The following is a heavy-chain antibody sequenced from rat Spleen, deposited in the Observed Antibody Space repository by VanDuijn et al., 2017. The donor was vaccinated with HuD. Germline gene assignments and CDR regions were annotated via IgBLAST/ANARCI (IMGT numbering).Heavy chain of an antibody. CDR1: GLSLTTNS. D-gene: IGHD1-2*01. J-gene: IGHJ2*01. CDR2: IWNDGST. CDR3: TSSSFDY. Sequence: QVQLKESGPGLVKPSLTLSLTCTVSGLSLTTNSGHWVRQPPGKGLEWMGGIWNDGSTDYNSALKSRLTISRDTSKSQIFLKMNSLQTDDTAIYFCTSSSFDYWGQGVMVTVSS. V-gene: IGHV2-1*01.